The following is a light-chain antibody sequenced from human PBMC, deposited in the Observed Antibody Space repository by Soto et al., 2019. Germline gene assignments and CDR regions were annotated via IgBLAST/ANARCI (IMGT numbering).Light chain of an antibody. CDR3: QQYNSYSWT. Sequence: DIPMTQSPSTLSGSVGDSVTIXXRASQTISSWLAWYQQNPGQAPXLLIYKASTLKSGVPSRFSGSGSGTEFTLTISSLQPDDFATYSCQQYNSYSWTFGQGTKVDI. CDR1: QTISSW. J-gene: IGKJ1*01. CDR2: KAS. V-gene: IGKV1-5*03.